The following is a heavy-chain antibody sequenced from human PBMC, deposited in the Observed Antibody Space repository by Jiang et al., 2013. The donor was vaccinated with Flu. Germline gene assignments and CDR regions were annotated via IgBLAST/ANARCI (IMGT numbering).Heavy chain of an antibody. D-gene: IGHD2-21*01. Sequence: WVAVISYDGSNKYYADSVKGRFTISRDNSKNTLYLQMNSLRAEDTAVYYCARDLIILWLYYGMDVWGQGTTVTVSS. CDR2: ISYDGSNK. J-gene: IGHJ6*02. V-gene: IGHV3-30-3*01. CDR3: ARDLIILWLYYGMDV.